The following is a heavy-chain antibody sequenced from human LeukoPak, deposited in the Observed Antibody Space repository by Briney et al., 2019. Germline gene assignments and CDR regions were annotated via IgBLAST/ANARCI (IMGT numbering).Heavy chain of an antibody. CDR1: GYTFTTYG. J-gene: IGHJ4*02. V-gene: IGHV1-18*01. Sequence: ASVRVSCKASGYTFTTYGVSWVRQAPGQGLEWMGWISGYDGNTNYAQKLRGRVTMTTDTSTSTAYMDLRSLRSDDTALYYCARTVTTSSYYFDYWGQGTLVTVSS. D-gene: IGHD4-17*01. CDR3: ARTVTTSSYYFDY. CDR2: ISGYDGNT.